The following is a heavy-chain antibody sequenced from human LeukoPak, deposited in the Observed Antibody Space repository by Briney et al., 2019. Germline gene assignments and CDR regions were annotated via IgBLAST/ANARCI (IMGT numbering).Heavy chain of an antibody. D-gene: IGHD3-10*02. CDR1: GFTLSNYN. CDR3: AHMVWEYVGGLDV. CDR2: ISFSSNYI. Sequence: GGSLRLSCAASGFTLSNYNMNWVRQAPGKGLEWVSSISFSSNYIYYADSVKGRFTISRDNAKNSLYLQMHSLRVEDTAVYYCAHMVWEYVGGLDVWGQGTTVTVSS. J-gene: IGHJ6*02. V-gene: IGHV3-21*04.